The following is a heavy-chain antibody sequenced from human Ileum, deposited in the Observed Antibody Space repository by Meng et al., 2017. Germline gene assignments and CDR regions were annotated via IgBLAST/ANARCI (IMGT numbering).Heavy chain of an antibody. V-gene: IGHV4-59*01. CDR1: GDSSSTSY. CDR3: AGRAVGVRGWIDP. Sequence: SETLSLTCIVSGDSSSTSYWNWIRQPPGKGLEWIGCVYDNGNTNFNPSLQSRLTLPVDTSNKQLTLKLSSVTAEDTAVYYCAGRAVGVRGWIDPWGQGTLVTVSS. J-gene: IGHJ5*02. D-gene: IGHD2-8*01. CDR2: VYDNGNT.